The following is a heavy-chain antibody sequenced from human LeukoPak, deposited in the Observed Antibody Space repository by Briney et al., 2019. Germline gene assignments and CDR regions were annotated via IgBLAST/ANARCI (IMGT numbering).Heavy chain of an antibody. Sequence: GGSLRLSCAASGFTFSSYAMHWVRQAPGKGLEYVSAISSNGGSTYYANSVKGRFTISRDNSKNTLYLQMASLRAEDMAVYYCARISAGTRSYYYYMDVWGKGTTVTISS. CDR1: GFTFSSYA. CDR3: ARISAGTRSYYYYMDV. CDR2: ISSNGGST. J-gene: IGHJ6*03. D-gene: IGHD6-13*01. V-gene: IGHV3-64*01.